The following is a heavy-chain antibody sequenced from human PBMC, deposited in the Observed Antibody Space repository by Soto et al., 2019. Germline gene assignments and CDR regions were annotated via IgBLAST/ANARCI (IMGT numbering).Heavy chain of an antibody. CDR3: ARLDY. CDR2: INAGNGNT. J-gene: IGHJ4*02. CDR1: GYTFTTYA. V-gene: IGHV1-3*01. Sequence: QCQLVQPGAEVKKPGASVKVSCKASGYTFTTYAMHWVRQAPGQGLEWMGWINAGNGNTKYSQTVQGRVTLTRDTSASTAYMELSCLRSEDTAVYYCARLDYWGQGTLVTVSS.